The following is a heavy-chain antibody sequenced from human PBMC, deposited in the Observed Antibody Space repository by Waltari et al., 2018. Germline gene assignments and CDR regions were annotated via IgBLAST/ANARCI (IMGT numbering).Heavy chain of an antibody. D-gene: IGHD6-13*01. CDR1: GFTFDDYA. Sequence: EVQLVESGGGLVQPGRSLRLSCAASGFTFDDYAMHWVRQAPGKGLEWVSGISWNSGSIGYADSVKGRFTISRDNAKNSLYLQMNSLRAEDTALYYCARGLAAAGLDAFDIWGQGTMVTVSS. CDR2: ISWNSGSI. J-gene: IGHJ3*02. V-gene: IGHV3-9*01. CDR3: ARGLAAAGLDAFDI.